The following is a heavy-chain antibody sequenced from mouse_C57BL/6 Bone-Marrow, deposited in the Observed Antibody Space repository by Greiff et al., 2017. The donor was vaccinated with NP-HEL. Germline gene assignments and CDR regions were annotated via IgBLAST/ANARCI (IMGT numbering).Heavy chain of an antibody. CDR2: IDPETGGT. Sequence: QVQLQQSGAELVRPGASVTLSCKASGYTFTDYEMHWVKQTPVHGLEWLGAIDPETGGTAYNQKFKGKAILTADKSSSTAYMELRSLTSEDSAVYYCTRWIITTVVAAMDYWGQGTSVTVSS. J-gene: IGHJ4*01. D-gene: IGHD1-1*01. V-gene: IGHV1-15*01. CDR3: TRWIITTVVAAMDY. CDR1: GYTFTDYE.